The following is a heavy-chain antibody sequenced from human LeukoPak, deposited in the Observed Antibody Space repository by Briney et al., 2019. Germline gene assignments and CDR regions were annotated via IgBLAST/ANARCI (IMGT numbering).Heavy chain of an antibody. Sequence: PGGSLRLSCAASRFTFSSYWMHWVRQAPGKGLVWVSRINSDGSSTNYADSVKGRFTISRDNAKNTLYLQINSLRAEDTAVYYCARDWDTDGMDVWGQGTTVTVSS. CDR1: RFTFSSYW. CDR2: INSDGSST. J-gene: IGHJ6*02. D-gene: IGHD1-26*01. V-gene: IGHV3-74*01. CDR3: ARDWDTDGMDV.